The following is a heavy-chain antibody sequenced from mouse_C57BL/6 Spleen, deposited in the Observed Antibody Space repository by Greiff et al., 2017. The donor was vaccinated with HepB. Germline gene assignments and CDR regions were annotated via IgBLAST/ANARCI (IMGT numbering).Heavy chain of an antibody. D-gene: IGHD1-1*01. CDR3: APITTVVANWYFDV. CDR2: INPYNGGT. V-gene: IGHV1-19*01. J-gene: IGHJ1*03. CDR1: GYTFTDYY. Sequence: VQLQQSGPVLVKPGASVKMSCKASGYTFTDYYMNWVKQSHGKSLEWIGVINPYNGGTSYNQKFKGKATLTVDKSSSTAYMELNSLTSEDSAVYYCAPITTVVANWYFDVWGTGTTVTVSS.